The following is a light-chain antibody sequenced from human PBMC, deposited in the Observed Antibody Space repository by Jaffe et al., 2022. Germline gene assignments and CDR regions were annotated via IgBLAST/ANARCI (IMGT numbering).Light chain of an antibody. Sequence: VLTQSPPTLSLSPGERGTLSCRASQNVNRYLAWYQQKPGQAPRLLIYDASNRATGIPARFSGSGSGTDFTLTISSLEPEDFAIYYCQQGDSWPYTFGQGTKVEI. V-gene: IGKV3-11*01. CDR1: QNVNRY. J-gene: IGKJ2*01. CDR3: QQGDSWPYT. CDR2: DAS.